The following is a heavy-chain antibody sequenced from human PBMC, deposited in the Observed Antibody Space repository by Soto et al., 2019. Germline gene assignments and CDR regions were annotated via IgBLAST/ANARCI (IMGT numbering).Heavy chain of an antibody. V-gene: IGHV4-31*02. CDR1: DGSISSGGYY. CDR3: ASAPPGIFQTSYFDY. J-gene: IGHJ4*02. CDR2: IYYSGST. D-gene: IGHD2-15*01. Sequence: SETLSLTWTVADGSISSGGYYWSWIRQHPGKGLEWIGYIYYSGSTYYNPSLKSRVTISVDTSKNQFSLKLSSVTAADTAVYYCASAPPGIFQTSYFDYWGQGTLVTVSS.